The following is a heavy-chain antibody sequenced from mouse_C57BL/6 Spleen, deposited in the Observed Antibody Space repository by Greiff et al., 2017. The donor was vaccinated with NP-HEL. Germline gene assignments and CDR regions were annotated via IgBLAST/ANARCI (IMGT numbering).Heavy chain of an antibody. CDR3: ARSTTVVATDYAMDY. J-gene: IGHJ4*01. CDR2: IDPSDSYT. V-gene: IGHV1-59*01. CDR1: GYTFTSYW. D-gene: IGHD1-1*01. Sequence: VQLQQPGAELVRPGTSVKLSCKASGYTFTSYWMHWVKQRPGHGLEWIGVIDPSDSYTNYNQKFKGKATLTVDTSSSTAYMQLSSLTSEDSAVYYCARSTTVVATDYAMDYWGQGTSVTVSS.